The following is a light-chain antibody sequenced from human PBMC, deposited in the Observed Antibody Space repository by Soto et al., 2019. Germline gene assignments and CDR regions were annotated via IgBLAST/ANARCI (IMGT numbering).Light chain of an antibody. CDR3: QHYGDSLSIT. V-gene: IGKV3-20*01. CDR2: GAS. Sequence: EIVLTQSPGTLSLSPGERATLSCRASQSISSSYLGWYQQKPGQAPRLLIYGASTRATAIPARYSGSGSGTDFSLTISRLEPGDFAVYYCQHYGDSLSITFGQGTRLEIK. CDR1: QSISSSY. J-gene: IGKJ5*01.